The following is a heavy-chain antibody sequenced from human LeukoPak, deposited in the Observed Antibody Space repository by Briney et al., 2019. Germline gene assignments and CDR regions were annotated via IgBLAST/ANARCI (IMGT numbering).Heavy chain of an antibody. Sequence: GGSLRLSCAASGFTFSSYWMHWVRHAPGKGLVWVSRINSDGSSTSYADSVKGRFTISRDNAKNTLYLQMNSLRAEDTAVYYCARVVGANYDFWSGYYIFGDYYYGMDVWGQGTTVTVSS. CDR1: GFTFSSYW. CDR2: INSDGSST. V-gene: IGHV3-74*01. CDR3: ARVVGANYDFWSGYYIFGDYYYGMDV. J-gene: IGHJ6*02. D-gene: IGHD3-3*01.